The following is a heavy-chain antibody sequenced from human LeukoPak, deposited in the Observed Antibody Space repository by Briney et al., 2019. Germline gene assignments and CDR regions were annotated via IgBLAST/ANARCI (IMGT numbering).Heavy chain of an antibody. CDR1: GYTLTELS. D-gene: IGHD4-17*01. J-gene: IGHJ4*02. V-gene: IGHV1-24*01. Sequence: ASVKVSCKVSGYTLTELSMHWVRQAPGKGLEWMGGFDPGDGETIYAQKFQGRVTMTEDTSTDTAYMELSSLRSEDTAVYYCATLGGDYVVGFVFDYWGQGTLVTVSS. CDR3: ATLGGDYVVGFVFDY. CDR2: FDPGDGET.